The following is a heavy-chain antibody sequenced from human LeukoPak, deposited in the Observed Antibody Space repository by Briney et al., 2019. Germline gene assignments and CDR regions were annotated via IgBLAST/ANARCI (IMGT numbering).Heavy chain of an antibody. Sequence: SETLSLTCAVYGGSFSGYYWSWIRQPPGKGLEWIGEINHSGSTNYNPTLKSRVTISVDTSKNQFSLKLSSVTAADTAVYYCARDGGIFGYDILTGYPMGVHWGQGTLVTDSS. J-gene: IGHJ4*02. V-gene: IGHV4-34*01. CDR1: GGSFSGYY. D-gene: IGHD3-9*01. CDR3: ARDGGIFGYDILTGYPMGVH. CDR2: INHSGST.